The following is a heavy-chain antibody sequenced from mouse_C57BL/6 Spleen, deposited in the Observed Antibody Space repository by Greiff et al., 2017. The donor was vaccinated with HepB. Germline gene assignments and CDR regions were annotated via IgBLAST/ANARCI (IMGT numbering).Heavy chain of an antibody. Sequence: EVQGVESGGGLVKPGGSLKLSCAASGFTFSDYGMHWVRQAPEKGLEWVAYISSGSSTIYYADTVKGRFTISRDNAKNTLFLQMTSLRSEDTAMYYCAAGYYGSSAWFAYWGQGTLVTVSA. J-gene: IGHJ3*01. CDR2: ISSGSSTI. CDR1: GFTFSDYG. V-gene: IGHV5-17*01. D-gene: IGHD1-1*01. CDR3: AAGYYGSSAWFAY.